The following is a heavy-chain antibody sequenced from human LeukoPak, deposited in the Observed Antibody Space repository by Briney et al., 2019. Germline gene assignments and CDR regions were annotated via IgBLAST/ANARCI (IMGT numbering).Heavy chain of an antibody. CDR3: ARDWGFDS. D-gene: IGHD7-27*01. V-gene: IGHV3-30*01. CDR2: LSYDGSRT. J-gene: IGHJ4*02. CDR1: GFTFSSYA. Sequence: GGSLRLSCAASGFTFSSYAMHWVRQAPGKGLEWVAVLSYDGSRTYYADSVKGRFTISRDNSRNRVYLQMTSLATEDTAIYYYARDWGFDSWGQGTLVTVSS.